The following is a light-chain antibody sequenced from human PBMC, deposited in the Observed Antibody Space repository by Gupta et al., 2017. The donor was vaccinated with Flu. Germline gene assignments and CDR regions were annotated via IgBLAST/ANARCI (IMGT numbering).Light chain of an antibody. J-gene: IGKJ2*01. CDR2: DAS. V-gene: IGKV1-39*01. CDR3: QQSFSSFI. Sequence: DIEMTQSPSSMSASVGDTVTITCRASQSMTTYLNWEQQRPGKAPKVLISDASRGKRGVTSRFSGGGEFKEFTRTSSRRQKEACDRYYGQQSFSSFIFGRWTKLEIK. CDR1: QSMTTY.